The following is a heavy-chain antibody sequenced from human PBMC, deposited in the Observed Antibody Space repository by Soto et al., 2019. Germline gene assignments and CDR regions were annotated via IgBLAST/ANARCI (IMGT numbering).Heavy chain of an antibody. Sequence: GGSLRLSCAASGFTFGTTDMSWVRQAPGEGLEWVSTIDGSGGITYYTDSVKGRFTISRDNSRNTVYLQMNSLRGDDTALYYCVKNSGWFNTWGQGAMVTVYS. CDR2: IDGSGGIT. V-gene: IGHV3-23*01. D-gene: IGHD3-10*01. CDR3: VKNSGWFNT. J-gene: IGHJ5*02. CDR1: GFTFGTTD.